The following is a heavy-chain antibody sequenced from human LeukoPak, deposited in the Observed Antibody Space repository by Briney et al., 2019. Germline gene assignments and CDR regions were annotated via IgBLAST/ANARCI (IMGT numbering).Heavy chain of an antibody. CDR3: ARLGIQWEVRLDS. J-gene: IGHJ4*02. D-gene: IGHD3-16*01. Sequence: PSETQSLTCTVSGGSISGFFWSWIRQPAGKGLEWIGRIYFSGSTSYNPSLKSRVTMSLDTSKNQFSLKLRSVTAADTAVYYCARLGIQWEVRLDSWCQGTLVTVSS. CDR1: GGSISGFF. V-gene: IGHV4-4*07. CDR2: IYFSGST.